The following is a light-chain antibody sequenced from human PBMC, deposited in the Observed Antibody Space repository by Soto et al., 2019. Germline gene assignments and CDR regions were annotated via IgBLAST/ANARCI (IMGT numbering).Light chain of an antibody. V-gene: IGKV1-5*03. CDR3: QQYYSFWT. CDR1: QTISSW. J-gene: IGKJ1*01. Sequence: DIQMTQSPSTLSGSVGDRVTITCRASQTISSWLAWYQQKPGKAPRLLIYAASTLESGVPSRFGGSGSGTEFTLTIDSLQPDDVGNYYCQQYYSFWTFGQGTKVDI. CDR2: AAS.